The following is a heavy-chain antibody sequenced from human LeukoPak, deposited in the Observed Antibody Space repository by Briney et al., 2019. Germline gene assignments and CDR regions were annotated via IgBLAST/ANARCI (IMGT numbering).Heavy chain of an antibody. CDR3: ARGRFWSGYYLFDI. CDR2: ISYSGST. Sequence: PSETLSLTCTVSGGSISSYYWNWIRQPPGKGLEWIGYISYSGSTNYNPSLKSRVTISVDTSKNQFSLKLSSVTAADTAVYYCARGRFWSGYYLFDIWGQGTMVTVSS. J-gene: IGHJ3*02. CDR1: GGSISSYY. V-gene: IGHV4-59*01. D-gene: IGHD3-3*01.